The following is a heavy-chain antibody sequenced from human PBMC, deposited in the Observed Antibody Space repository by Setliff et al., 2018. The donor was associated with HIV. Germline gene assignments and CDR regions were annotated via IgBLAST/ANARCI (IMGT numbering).Heavy chain of an antibody. J-gene: IGHJ4*02. CDR2: IYYSGST. CDR1: GDSISSSSYY. V-gene: IGHV4-39*01. CDR3: ARGFGFLDF. Sequence: SETLSLTCSVSGDSISSSSYYWGWIRQPPGKGLEWIGSIYYSGSTYYNPSLNSRVTISVDASKNQFSLKLSSVTAADSAVYYCARGFGFLDFWGQGTLVTVSS. D-gene: IGHD3-16*01.